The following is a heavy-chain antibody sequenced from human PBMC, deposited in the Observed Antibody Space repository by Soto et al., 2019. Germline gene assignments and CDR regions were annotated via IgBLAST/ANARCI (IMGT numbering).Heavy chain of an antibody. CDR2: IYYSGST. Sequence: SETLCLTCTVSGGSISSSSYYWGWIRQPPGTGLEWIGSIYYSGSTYYNPSLKSRVTISVDTSKNQFSLKLSSVTAADTAVYYCARLPYCGGDCYSAYYYYGMDVWGQGTTVTVSS. D-gene: IGHD2-21*02. CDR3: ARLPYCGGDCYSAYYYYGMDV. V-gene: IGHV4-39*01. J-gene: IGHJ6*02. CDR1: GGSISSSSYY.